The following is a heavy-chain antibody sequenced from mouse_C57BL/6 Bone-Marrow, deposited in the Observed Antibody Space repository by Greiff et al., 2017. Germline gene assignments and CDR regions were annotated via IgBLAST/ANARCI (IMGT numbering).Heavy chain of an antibody. J-gene: IGHJ4*01. CDR2: FYPGSGSI. D-gene: IGHD2-4*01. Sequence: QVQLQQSGAELVNPGASVKLSCKASGYTFTEYTIHWVKQRSGQGLEWIGWFYPGSGSIKYNEKFKDQATLTADKSYSTVYMELSRLTSEDSAVYFCARHPYYDYDLYYAMDYWGQGTSVTVSS. V-gene: IGHV1-62-2*01. CDR3: ARHPYYDYDLYYAMDY. CDR1: GYTFTEYT.